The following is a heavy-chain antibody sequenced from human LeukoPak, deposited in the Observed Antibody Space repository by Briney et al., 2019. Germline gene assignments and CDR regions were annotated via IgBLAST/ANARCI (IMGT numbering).Heavy chain of an antibody. Sequence: SETLSLTCTVSGGSISTGGYYWSWIRQPPGKGLEWIGYIYHSGNTYYNPSLKSRVTISVDMSKNQFSLKLTSVTAADTAVYYCARRRFMTDAFDYWGQGTLVSVSS. D-gene: IGHD3-16*01. J-gene: IGHJ4*02. CDR1: GGSISTGGYY. V-gene: IGHV4-30-2*01. CDR3: ARRRFMTDAFDY. CDR2: IYHSGNT.